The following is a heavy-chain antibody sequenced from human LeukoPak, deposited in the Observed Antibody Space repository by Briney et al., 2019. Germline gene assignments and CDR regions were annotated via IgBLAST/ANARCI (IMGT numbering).Heavy chain of an antibody. J-gene: IGHJ6*04. CDR3: AELGITMIGGV. CDR1: GFTVSSNY. D-gene: IGHD3-10*02. V-gene: IGHV3-66*01. Sequence: GGSLRLSCAASGFTVSSNYMSWVRQAPGKGLEWVSLIYSGGSTYYADSVKGRFTISRANAKNSLYLQMNSLRAEDTAVYYCAELGITMIGGVWGKGTTVTISS. CDR2: IYSGGST.